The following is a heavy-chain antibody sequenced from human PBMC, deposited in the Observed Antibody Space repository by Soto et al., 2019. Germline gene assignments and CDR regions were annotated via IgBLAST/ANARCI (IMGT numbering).Heavy chain of an antibody. CDR3: ARDAALGFYGDYDY. D-gene: IGHD4-17*01. Sequence: PSETLSLTCAVYGGSFSGYYWSWSRQPPGKGLEWIGEINHSGSTNYNPSLKSRVTISVDTSKNQFSLKLSSVTAADTAVYYCARDAALGFYGDYDYWGPGTLVTVS. CDR1: GGSFSGYY. CDR2: INHSGST. J-gene: IGHJ4*02. V-gene: IGHV4-34*01.